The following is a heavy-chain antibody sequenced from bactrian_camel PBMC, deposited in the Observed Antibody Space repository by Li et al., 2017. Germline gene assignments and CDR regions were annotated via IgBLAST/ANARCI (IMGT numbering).Heavy chain of an antibody. J-gene: IGHJ4*01. Sequence: HVQLVESGGGLVQPGGSLTLSCAASGFTFSSYWMYWVRQAPGRGLEWVSFINSGGGTTYYADSVKGRFTISRDNAKNTLYLQMNSLKPEDTAMYYCAAGETYYKDDIPDESDFAYWGQGTQVTVS. CDR2: INSGGGTT. CDR1: GFTFSSYW. D-gene: IGHD2*01. CDR3: AAGETYYKDDIPDESDFAY. V-gene: IGHV3S1*01.